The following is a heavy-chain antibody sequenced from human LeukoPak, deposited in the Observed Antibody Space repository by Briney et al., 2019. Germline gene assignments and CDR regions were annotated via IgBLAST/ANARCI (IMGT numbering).Heavy chain of an antibody. V-gene: IGHV6-1*01. CDR3: ARAANRAFHD. Sequence: SQTLSLTCAISGDSVSSNSAAWNWIMQSPSRGLEWLGRTYYRSKWYNDYAVAVKSRIIINPDTSKNQFSLQLNSVTPEDTAVYYCARAANRAFHDWGQGTLVTVSS. CDR2: TYYRSKWYN. J-gene: IGHJ4*02. D-gene: IGHD1-14*01. CDR1: GDSVSSNSAA.